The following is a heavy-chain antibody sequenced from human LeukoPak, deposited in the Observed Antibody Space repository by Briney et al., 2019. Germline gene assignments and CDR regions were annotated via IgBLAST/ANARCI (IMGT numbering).Heavy chain of an antibody. V-gene: IGHV1-46*01. CDR3: ARTAARRFDY. Sequence: ASVKVSCKASGGTFSTYAISWVRQAPGQGLEWMGIINPTGGSTTYAQKFQGRVTMTRDTSTSTVYMELSSLRSDDTAVYYCARTAARRFDYWGQGTLVTVSS. CDR2: INPTGGST. CDR1: GGTFSTYA. D-gene: IGHD6-6*01. J-gene: IGHJ4*02.